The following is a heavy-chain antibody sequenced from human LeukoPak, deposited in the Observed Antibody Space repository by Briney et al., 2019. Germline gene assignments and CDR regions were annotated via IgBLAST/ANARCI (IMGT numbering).Heavy chain of an antibody. CDR1: GFTFSSYG. V-gene: IGHV3-30*03. D-gene: IGHD3-22*01. CDR3: ATGYDTSGYPNWFDP. CDR2: ISYDGSNK. Sequence: GGSLRLSCAASGFTFSSYGMHWVRQAPGKGLEWVAVISYDGSNKYYADSVKGRFTISRDNSKNTLYLQMNSLRAEDTAVYYCATGYDTSGYPNWFDPWGQGTLVTVSS. J-gene: IGHJ5*02.